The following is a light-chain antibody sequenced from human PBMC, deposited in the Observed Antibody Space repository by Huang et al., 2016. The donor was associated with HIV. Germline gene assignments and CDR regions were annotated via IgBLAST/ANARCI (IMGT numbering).Light chain of an antibody. Sequence: EVAMTQSPATLSVFPGERATLSCRASQSVCSNLAWDQQRPGKAPRSLIYGGAMRGTGVPVRFSSSGSGTDFILTISSLQSEDFAIEYCQRYNDWLSLTFGGGTRVEIK. CDR2: GGA. CDR3: QRYNDWLSLT. CDR1: QSVCSN. J-gene: IGKJ4*01. V-gene: IGKV3-15*01.